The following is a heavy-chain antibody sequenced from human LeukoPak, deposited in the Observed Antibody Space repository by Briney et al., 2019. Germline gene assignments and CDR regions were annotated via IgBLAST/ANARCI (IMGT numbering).Heavy chain of an antibody. Sequence: GRSLRLSCAASGFTFSSYAMHWVRQAPGKGLEWVAFIRYDGSNKYYADSVKGRFTISRDNSKNTLYLQMNSLRAEDTAVYYCAKVGVSQYYYDSSGYPTDYYYYMDVWGKGTTVTISS. J-gene: IGHJ6*03. CDR1: GFTFSSYA. CDR2: IRYDGSNK. CDR3: AKVGVSQYYYDSSGYPTDYYYYMDV. D-gene: IGHD3-22*01. V-gene: IGHV3-30*02.